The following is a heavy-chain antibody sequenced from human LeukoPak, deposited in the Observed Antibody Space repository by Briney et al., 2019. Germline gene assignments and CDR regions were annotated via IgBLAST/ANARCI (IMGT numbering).Heavy chain of an antibody. CDR3: ARHKADTITFGGDQKIDY. J-gene: IGHJ4*02. V-gene: IGHV4-39*01. Sequence: PSETLSLTCTVSGGSISSSSYYWGWIRQPPGKGLEWIGSIYYSGSTYYNPSLKSRVTISVDTSKNQFSLKLSSVTAADTAVYYCARHKADTITFGGDQKIDYWGQGTLVTVSS. CDR2: IYYSGST. D-gene: IGHD3-16*01. CDR1: GGSISSSSYY.